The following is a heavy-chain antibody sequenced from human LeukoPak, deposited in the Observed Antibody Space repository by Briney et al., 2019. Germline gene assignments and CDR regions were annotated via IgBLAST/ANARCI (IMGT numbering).Heavy chain of an antibody. Sequence: ASVKVSCKASGYSFPSYGISWVRQAPGQGPEWMGWISPYNDNTNYAQKLQGRATLTTDTSTSTAYMELRSLRSDDTAVYYCARHFYGSGTYYHFDYWGQGTPVTVSS. V-gene: IGHV1-18*01. J-gene: IGHJ4*02. D-gene: IGHD3-10*01. CDR2: ISPYNDNT. CDR1: GYSFPSYG. CDR3: ARHFYGSGTYYHFDY.